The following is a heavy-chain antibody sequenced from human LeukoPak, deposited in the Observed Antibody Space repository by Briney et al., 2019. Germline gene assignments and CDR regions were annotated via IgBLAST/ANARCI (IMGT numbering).Heavy chain of an antibody. CDR1: GGSFSGYY. J-gene: IGHJ4*02. Sequence: SETLSLTCAVYGGSFSGYYWSWIRQPPGKGLEWLGEINHSGSTNYNPSLKSRVTISVDTSKNQFSLKLSSVTAADTAVYYCARDRYYDSSGYYHFDYWGQGTLVTVSS. V-gene: IGHV4-34*01. CDR3: ARDRYYDSSGYYHFDY. D-gene: IGHD3-22*01. CDR2: INHSGST.